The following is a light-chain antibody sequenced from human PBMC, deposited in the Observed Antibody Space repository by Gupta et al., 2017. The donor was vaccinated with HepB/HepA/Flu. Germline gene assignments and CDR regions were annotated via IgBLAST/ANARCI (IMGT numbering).Light chain of an antibody. CDR1: QSRLHSNGYNY. J-gene: IGKJ2*02. Sequence: VMTQSPLSLPVTSGEPASISCRSSQSRLHSNGYNYLDWYLQKPGQSPQLLIYLGSNRASGVPDRFSGSGSGTDFTLKISMVAAEDVGVYYCRQALQTPGTFGQGTKMEIK. CDR2: LGS. CDR3: RQALQTPGT. V-gene: IGKV2-28*01.